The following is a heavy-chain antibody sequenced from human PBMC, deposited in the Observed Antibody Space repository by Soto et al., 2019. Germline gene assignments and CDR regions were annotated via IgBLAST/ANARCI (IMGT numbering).Heavy chain of an antibody. V-gene: IGHV3-33*01. J-gene: IGHJ6*02. CDR3: ARVYCSSTSCYSYYYYGMDV. D-gene: IGHD2-2*01. Sequence: QVQLVESGGGVVQPGRSLRLSCAASGFTFSSYGMHWVRQAPGKGLEWVAVIWYDGSNRDYADSVKGRFTISRDNSNNTLYLQMNSLRAEDTAVYFCARVYCSSTSCYSYYYYGMDVWGQGTTVTVSS. CDR2: IWYDGSNR. CDR1: GFTFSSYG.